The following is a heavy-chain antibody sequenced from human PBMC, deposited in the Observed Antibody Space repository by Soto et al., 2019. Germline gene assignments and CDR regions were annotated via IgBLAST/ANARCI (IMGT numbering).Heavy chain of an antibody. V-gene: IGHV3-73*02. CDR1: GFTFSGSA. D-gene: IGHD2-15*01. Sequence: EVQLVESGGGLVPPGGSLKLACAASGFTFSGSAMHWVRQASGKGLEWVGRIRNKTNNYATAYAASVKGRFTISREASKNTAYLQMNRLKTEDTGVYYCTCHSPEDMIRNWGQVTLVTVSS. CDR2: IRNKTNNYAT. CDR3: TCHSPEDMIRN. J-gene: IGHJ4*02.